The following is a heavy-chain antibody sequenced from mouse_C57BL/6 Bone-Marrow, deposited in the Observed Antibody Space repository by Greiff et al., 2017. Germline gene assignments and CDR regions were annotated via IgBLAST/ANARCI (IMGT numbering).Heavy chain of an antibody. CDR3: TTFYCSSYRRYFDG. D-gene: IGHD1-1*01. CDR2: IDPENGAT. Sequence: VQLKQSGAELVRPGASVKLSCTASGFNIKDDYMHWVKPRPEQGLEWIGWIDPENGATEYASKFQGKATITADTSSNTAYRQLSSQTSEDTAVYYCTTFYCSSYRRYFDGWGTGTTVTVSS. J-gene: IGHJ1*03. V-gene: IGHV14-4*01. CDR1: GFNIKDDY.